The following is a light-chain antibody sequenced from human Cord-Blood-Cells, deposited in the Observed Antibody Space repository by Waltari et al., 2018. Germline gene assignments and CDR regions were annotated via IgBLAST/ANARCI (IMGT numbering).Light chain of an antibody. CDR2: KAS. Sequence: DIQMTLSPSTLSASVGDRLTITCRASQSISRWLACYQQKPGKAPKLLIYKASSLESGVPSRLSGSGSGTEFTLTISILQPDDFATYYCQQYNSYSWTFGQGTKVEIK. CDR3: QQYNSYSWT. CDR1: QSISRW. J-gene: IGKJ1*01. V-gene: IGKV1-5*03.